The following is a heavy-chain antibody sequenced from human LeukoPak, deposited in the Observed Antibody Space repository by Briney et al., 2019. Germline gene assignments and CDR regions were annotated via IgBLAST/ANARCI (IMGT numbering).Heavy chain of an antibody. CDR2: IKEDGSEK. V-gene: IGHV3-7*01. CDR3: ARERGNRREDY. Sequence: PGGSPRLSCAASGFTSSNYWMSWVRQAPGKEREWVANIKEDGSEKYYVDSVKGRFTISRDNAKNSLYLQVNSLRAEDTAVYYCARERGNRREDYWGQGTLVTVSS. D-gene: IGHD2/OR15-2a*01. CDR1: GFTSSNYW. J-gene: IGHJ4*02.